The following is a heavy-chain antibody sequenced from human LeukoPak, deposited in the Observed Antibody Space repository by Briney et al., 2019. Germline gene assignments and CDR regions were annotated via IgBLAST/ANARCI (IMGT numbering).Heavy chain of an antibody. V-gene: IGHV3-21*01. CDR2: ISSSSSYI. J-gene: IGHJ4*02. Sequence: GGSLRLSCAASGFTFSSYSMNWVRQAPGKGLEWVSSISSSSSYIYYADSVKGRFTISRDNAKNSLYLQMNSLRAEDTAVYYCARGLRDGYNPYDHWGQGTLVSVSS. CDR1: GFTFSSYS. CDR3: ARGLRDGYNPYDH. D-gene: IGHD5-24*01.